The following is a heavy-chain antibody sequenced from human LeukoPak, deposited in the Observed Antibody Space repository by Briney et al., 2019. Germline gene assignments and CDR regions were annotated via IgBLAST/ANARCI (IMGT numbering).Heavy chain of an antibody. Sequence: GESLKISCKGSGYSFTSYWIGWVRQMPGKGLEWMGIIYPRDSDTIYSPSFQGQVIISADKSIRTAYLRRSSLTASDTAIYYCARGEGAMATRKAGFDYWGQGTLVTVSS. CDR2: IYPRDSDT. CDR1: GYSFTSYW. V-gene: IGHV5-51*01. D-gene: IGHD5-24*01. J-gene: IGHJ4*02. CDR3: ARGEGAMATRKAGFDY.